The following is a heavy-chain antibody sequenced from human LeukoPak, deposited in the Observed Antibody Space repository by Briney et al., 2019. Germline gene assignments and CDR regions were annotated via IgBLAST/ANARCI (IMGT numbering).Heavy chain of an antibody. J-gene: IGHJ4*02. CDR3: ARDVFGYCSSTSCSPSDY. D-gene: IGHD2-2*01. CDR1: GFTFSSYA. CDR2: ISYDGSNK. V-gene: IGHV3-30-3*01. Sequence: PGGSLRLSCAASGFTFSSYAMHWVRQAPGKGLEWVAVISYDGSNKYYADSVKGRFTISRDNSKNTLYLQMNSLRAEDTAVYYCARDVFGYCSSTSCSPSDYWGQGTLVTVSS.